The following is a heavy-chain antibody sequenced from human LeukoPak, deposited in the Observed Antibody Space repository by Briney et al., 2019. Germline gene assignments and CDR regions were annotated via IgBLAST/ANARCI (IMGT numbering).Heavy chain of an antibody. V-gene: IGHV3-7*01. CDR2: IKEDGSEK. CDR1: GFTFSNYW. J-gene: IGHJ4*02. D-gene: IGHD2-21*01. Sequence: GGSLRLSCAASGFTFSNYWMSWVRQAPGKGLEWVTNIKEDGSEKYYEDSVKGRFTISRDNAKNLVYLQMNSLRAEDTAVYYCTSDNRYYYWGQGTVVTVSS. CDR3: TSDNRYYY.